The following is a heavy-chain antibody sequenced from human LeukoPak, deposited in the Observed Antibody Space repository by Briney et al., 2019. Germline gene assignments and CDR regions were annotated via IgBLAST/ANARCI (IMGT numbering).Heavy chain of an antibody. Sequence: SVKVSCKASGGTFSSYTISWVRQAPGQGLEWMGGIIPIFGTANYAQKFQGRVTITADESTSTAYMKLSSLRSEDTAVYYCASPFLSTTAFDYWGQGTLVTVSS. CDR3: ASPFLSTTAFDY. CDR2: IIPIFGTA. D-gene: IGHD4-17*01. J-gene: IGHJ4*02. CDR1: GGTFSSYT. V-gene: IGHV1-69*13.